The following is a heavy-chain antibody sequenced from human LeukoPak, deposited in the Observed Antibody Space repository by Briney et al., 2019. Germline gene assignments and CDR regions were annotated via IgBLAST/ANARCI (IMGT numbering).Heavy chain of an antibody. J-gene: IGHJ4*02. CDR3: ARSRGRWLQLLDY. CDR2: IKQDGSEK. CDR1: GFTFSSYA. D-gene: IGHD5-24*01. V-gene: IGHV3-7*01. Sequence: QAGGSLRLSCAASGFTFSSYAMSWVRQAPGKGLEWVANIKQDGSEKYYVDSVKGRFTISRDNAKNSLYLQMNSLRAEDTAVYYCARSRGRWLQLLDYWGQGTLVTVSS.